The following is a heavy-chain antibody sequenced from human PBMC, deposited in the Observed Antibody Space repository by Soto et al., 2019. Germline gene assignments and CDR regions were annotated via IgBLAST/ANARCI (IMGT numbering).Heavy chain of an antibody. Sequence: PSETLSLTCTVSGGSISSGGYYWSWIRQHPGKGLEWIGYIYYSGSTYYNPSLKSRVTISVDTSKNQFSLKLSSVTAADTAVYYCARGSGEQQLVRIGWFDPWGQGPLVTVSS. D-gene: IGHD6-13*01. CDR2: IYYSGST. CDR3: ARGSGEQQLVRIGWFDP. J-gene: IGHJ5*02. V-gene: IGHV4-31*03. CDR1: GGSISSGGYY.